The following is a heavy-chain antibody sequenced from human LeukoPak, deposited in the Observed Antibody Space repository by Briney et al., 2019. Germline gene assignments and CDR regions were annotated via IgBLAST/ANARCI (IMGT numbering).Heavy chain of an antibody. Sequence: GGSLRLSCAASGFTFSSYAMSWVRQAPGKGLEWVSAISGSGGSTYYADSVKGRFTISRDNSKNTLYLQMNSLRAEDTAVYCCAKGGGSYPRHGYWGQGTLVTVSS. CDR1: GFTFSSYA. CDR2: ISGSGGST. D-gene: IGHD1-26*01. V-gene: IGHV3-23*01. CDR3: AKGGGSYPRHGY. J-gene: IGHJ4*02.